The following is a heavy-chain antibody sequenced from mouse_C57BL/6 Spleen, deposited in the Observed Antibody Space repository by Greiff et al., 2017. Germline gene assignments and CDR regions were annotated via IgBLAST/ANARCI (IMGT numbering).Heavy chain of an antibody. CDR3: ARGGTGSWFAY. Sequence: EVKLQESGPGMVKPSQSLSLTCTVTGYSITSGYDWHWIRHFPGNKLEWMGYISYSGSTNYNPSLKSRISITHDTSKNHFFLKLNSVTTEDTATYYCARGGTGSWFAYWGQGTLVTVSA. CDR1: GYSITSGYD. J-gene: IGHJ3*01. CDR2: ISYSGST. D-gene: IGHD4-1*01. V-gene: IGHV3-1*01.